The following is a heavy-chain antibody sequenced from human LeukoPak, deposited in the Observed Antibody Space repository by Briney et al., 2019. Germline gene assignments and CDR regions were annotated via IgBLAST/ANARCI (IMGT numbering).Heavy chain of an antibody. CDR1: GGTLNSYV. CDR2: INTNTGNP. Sequence: GAAVKVSCKASGGTLNSYVISWVRQAPGQGLEWMGWINTNTGNPTYAQGFTGRFVFSLDTSVSTAYLQISSLKAEDTAVYYCARVLVHYYYDSRGYYRIRGSDAFDIWGQGTMVTVSS. CDR3: ARVLVHYYYDSRGYYRIRGSDAFDI. V-gene: IGHV7-4-1*02. D-gene: IGHD3-22*01. J-gene: IGHJ3*02.